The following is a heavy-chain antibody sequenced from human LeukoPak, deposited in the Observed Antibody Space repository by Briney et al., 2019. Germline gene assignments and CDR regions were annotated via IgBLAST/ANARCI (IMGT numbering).Heavy chain of an antibody. D-gene: IGHD3-22*01. CDR1: GFTFSSYG. J-gene: IGHJ1*01. CDR2: IRYDGSNK. CDR3: AKDHGHYYDSSGYYWAEYFQH. V-gene: IGHV3-30*02. Sequence: GVPLRLSCAASGFTFSSYGMHWVRQAPGKGLEWVAFIRYDGSNKYYADSVKGRFTISRDNSKNTLYLQMSSLRAEDTAVYYCAKDHGHYYDSSGYYWAEYFQHWGQGTLVTVSS.